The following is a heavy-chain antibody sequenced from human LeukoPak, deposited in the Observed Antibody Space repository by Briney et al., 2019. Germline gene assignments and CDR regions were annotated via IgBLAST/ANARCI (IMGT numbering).Heavy chain of an antibody. D-gene: IGHD3-10*01. V-gene: IGHV3-74*01. Sequence: GGSLSLSCAASGFTFSSYWMHWVRQAPGKGLVWVSRITSDGSSTSHADSVKGRFTISRDNAKNTLYLQMNSLRAEDTAVYYCARGRVTMIRGDYYYYMDVWGKGTTVTVSS. CDR2: ITSDGSST. CDR3: ARGRVTMIRGDYYYYMDV. CDR1: GFTFSSYW. J-gene: IGHJ6*03.